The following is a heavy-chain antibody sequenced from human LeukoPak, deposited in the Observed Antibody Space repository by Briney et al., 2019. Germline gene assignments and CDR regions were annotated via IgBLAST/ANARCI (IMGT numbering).Heavy chain of an antibody. CDR2: IYTSGST. J-gene: IGHJ4*02. D-gene: IGHD3-3*01. CDR3: ARDDFWSGYYSMDY. CDR1: GGSISSYY. Sequence: PSETLSLTCTVSGGSISSYYWSWIRQPAGKGLEWIARIYTSGSTNYNPSLKSRVTMSVDTSKKQFSLKLSSVTAADTAVYYCARDDFWSGYYSMDYWGQGTLVTVSS. V-gene: IGHV4-4*07.